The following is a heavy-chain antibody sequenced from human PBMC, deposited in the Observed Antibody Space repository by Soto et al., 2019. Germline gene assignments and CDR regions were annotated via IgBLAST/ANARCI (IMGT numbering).Heavy chain of an antibody. V-gene: IGHV4-61*08. CDR1: GGSISSGDYY. Sequence: SETLSLTCTVSGGSISSGDYYWSWIRQPPGKGLEWIGYIYYRGSTNYNPSLRSRSTISVDTSKNQFSLKLNSVTTADAAVYYCARDGREASGMDVWGQGTKVTVSS. J-gene: IGHJ6*02. CDR2: IYYRGST. D-gene: IGHD1-26*01. CDR3: ARDGREASGMDV.